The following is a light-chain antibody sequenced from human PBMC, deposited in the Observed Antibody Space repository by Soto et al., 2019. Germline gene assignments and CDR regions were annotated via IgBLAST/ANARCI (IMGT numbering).Light chain of an antibody. CDR3: QQRSNWPPWT. J-gene: IGKJ1*01. CDR2: DAS. Sequence: EILMTQSPATLSVSPGERATLSCRASQSVATSLAWYQQKPGQVPRLLIYDASNRATDIPARFSGSGSGTDFTLTISSLEPEDFAVYFCQQRSNWPPWTFGQGTKVDIK. V-gene: IGKV3-11*01. CDR1: QSVATS.